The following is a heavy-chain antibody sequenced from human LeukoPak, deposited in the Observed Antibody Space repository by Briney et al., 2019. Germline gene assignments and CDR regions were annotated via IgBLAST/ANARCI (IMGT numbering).Heavy chain of an antibody. CDR3: ARDMAQESYYYDSSGYTSNFDY. D-gene: IGHD3-22*01. V-gene: IGHV1-2*02. Sequence: ASVKVSCKASGYTFTGYYMHWVRQAPGQGLEWMGWNNPNSGGTNYAQKFQGRVTMTRDTSISTAYMELSRLRSDDTAVYYCARDMAQESYYYDSSGYTSNFDYWGQGTLVTVSS. J-gene: IGHJ4*02. CDR2: NNPNSGGT. CDR1: GYTFTGYY.